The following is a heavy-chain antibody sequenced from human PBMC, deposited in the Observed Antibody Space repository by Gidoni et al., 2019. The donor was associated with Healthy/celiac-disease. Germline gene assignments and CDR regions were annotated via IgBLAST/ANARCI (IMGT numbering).Heavy chain of an antibody. CDR3: AKRAYYDYIWGSYRSYYFDY. J-gene: IGHJ4*02. V-gene: IGHV3-23*01. Sequence: EVQLLESGGGLVQHGGSLRLSCAASGFTFSSYAMSWVRQAPGKGLEWVSAISGSGGSTYYADSVKGRFTISRDNSKNTLYLQMNSLRAEYTAVYYCAKRAYYDYIWGSYRSYYFDYWGQGTLVTVSS. CDR1: GFTFSSYA. CDR2: ISGSGGST. D-gene: IGHD3-16*02.